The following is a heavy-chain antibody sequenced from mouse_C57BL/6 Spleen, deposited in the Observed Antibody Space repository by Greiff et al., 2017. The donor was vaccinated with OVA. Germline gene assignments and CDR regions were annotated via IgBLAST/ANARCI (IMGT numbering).Heavy chain of an antibody. J-gene: IGHJ4*01. CDR1: GFSLSTFGMG. CDR3: ARIESYYYGSSYVLAMDY. CDR2: IWWDDDK. D-gene: IGHD1-1*01. Sequence: QVTLKVSGPGILQPSQILSLTCSFSGFSLSTFGMGVGWIRQPSGKGLEWLAHIWWDDDKYYNPALKSRLTISKDTSKNQVFLKIANVDTADTATYYCARIESYYYGSSYVLAMDYWGQGTSVTVSS. V-gene: IGHV8-8*01.